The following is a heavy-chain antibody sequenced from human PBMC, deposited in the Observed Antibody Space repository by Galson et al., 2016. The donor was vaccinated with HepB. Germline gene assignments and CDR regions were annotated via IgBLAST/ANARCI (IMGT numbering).Heavy chain of an antibody. Sequence: SVKVSCKASGGRFTSHSFVWVRQAPGQGLEWVGGIIPAFDTRNYAQKFQGRVTITADKSTSTTFMEVHSLKSEDTAVYYCATRGKDLPNYHYYGLDVWGQGTTVTVSS. CDR2: IIPAFDTR. J-gene: IGHJ6*02. CDR3: ATRGKDLPNYHYYGLDV. D-gene: IGHD4-23*01. CDR1: GGRFTSHS. V-gene: IGHV1-69*06.